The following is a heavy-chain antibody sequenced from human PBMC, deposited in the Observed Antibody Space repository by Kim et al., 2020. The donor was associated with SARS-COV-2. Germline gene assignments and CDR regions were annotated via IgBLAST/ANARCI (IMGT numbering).Heavy chain of an antibody. D-gene: IGHD3-9*01. V-gene: IGHV4-39*07. CDR2: IYYSGST. Sequence: SETLSLTCTVSGGSISSSSYYWGWIRQPPGKGLEWIGSIYYSGSTYYNPSLKSRVTISVDTSKNQLSLKLSSVTAADTAVYYCARDPGARWYFDWLGYYFDSWGQGTLVTVSS. CDR3: ARDPGARWYFDWLGYYFDS. CDR1: GGSISSSSYY. J-gene: IGHJ4*02.